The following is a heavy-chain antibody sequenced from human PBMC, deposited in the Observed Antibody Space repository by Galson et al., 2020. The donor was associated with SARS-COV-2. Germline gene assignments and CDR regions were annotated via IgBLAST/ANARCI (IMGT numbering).Heavy chain of an antibody. CDR2: IRSNSHCGTT. J-gene: IGHJ4*02. Sequence: GESLKIPCTASGFTFGDYAMRWVRQAPGKGLEWLGVIRSNSHCGTTEYAASEKGRFTISRDDSKSITYVEMSSLKPEDTALYYCIRALRAGVVSEVPLDNWGQGTLVTVSS. V-gene: IGHV3-49*04. CDR1: GFTFGDYA. D-gene: IGHD2-15*01. CDR3: IRALRAGVVSEVPLDN.